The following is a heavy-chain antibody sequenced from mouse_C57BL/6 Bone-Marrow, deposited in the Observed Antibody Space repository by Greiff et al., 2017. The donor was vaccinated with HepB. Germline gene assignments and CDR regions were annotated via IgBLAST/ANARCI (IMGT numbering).Heavy chain of an antibody. Sequence: DVKLQESGPGLVKPSQTVFLTCTVTGISITTGNYRWSWIRQFPGNKLEWIGYIYYSGTITYNPSLTSRTTITRDTPKNQFFLEMNSLTAEDTATYYCARDKVTTVVEYAMDYWGQGTSVTVSS. CDR2: IYYSGTI. V-gene: IGHV3-5*01. J-gene: IGHJ4*01. D-gene: IGHD1-1*01. CDR1: GISITTGNYR. CDR3: ARDKVTTVVEYAMDY.